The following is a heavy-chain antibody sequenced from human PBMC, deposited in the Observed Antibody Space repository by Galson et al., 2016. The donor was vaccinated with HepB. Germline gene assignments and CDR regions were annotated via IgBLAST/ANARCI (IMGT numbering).Heavy chain of an antibody. CDR2: ISGYNGYT. CDR3: ARAGQRVDPRDWYFDL. D-gene: IGHD6-6*01. J-gene: IGHJ2*01. CDR1: GYPFENFI. V-gene: IGHV1-18*01. Sequence: SVKVSCKASGYPFENFIITWLRQAPGQGLEWMGWISGYNGYTNYARRLQARVTMTADTSTNTTFMELRSLTSDDTAMYYCARAGQRVDPRDWYFDLWGRGTLVTGSS.